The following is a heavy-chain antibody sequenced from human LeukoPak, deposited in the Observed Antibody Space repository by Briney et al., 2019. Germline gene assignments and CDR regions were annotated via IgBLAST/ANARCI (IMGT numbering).Heavy chain of an antibody. CDR2: INPRGGST. Sequence: ASVKVSCKASGYTFTSYGISWVRQAPGQGLEWMGMINPRGGSTTYAQKFQGRVTMTSDTSTSAVYMELTSLRSEDTAVYHCARDRSGDYDWFDPWGQGTLVTVSS. J-gene: IGHJ5*02. CDR1: GYTFTSYG. V-gene: IGHV1-46*01. CDR3: ARDRSGDYDWFDP. D-gene: IGHD4-17*01.